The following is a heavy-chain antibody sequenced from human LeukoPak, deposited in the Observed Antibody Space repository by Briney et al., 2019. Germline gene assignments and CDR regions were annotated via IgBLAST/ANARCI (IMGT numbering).Heavy chain of an antibody. D-gene: IGHD3-10*02. V-gene: IGHV3-48*03. CDR1: GFTFSSYE. Sequence: GRSLRLSCAASGFTFSSYEMNWVRQAPGRGLEWVSYISSSGSTIYYADSVKGRFTISRDNAKNSLYLQMNSLRAEDTAVYYCAELGITMIGGVWGKGTTVTISS. J-gene: IGHJ6*04. CDR3: AELGITMIGGV. CDR2: ISSSGSTI.